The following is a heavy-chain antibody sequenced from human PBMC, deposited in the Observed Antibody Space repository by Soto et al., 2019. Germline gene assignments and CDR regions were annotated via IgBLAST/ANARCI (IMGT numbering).Heavy chain of an antibody. CDR3: ARYSSSGWFFDF. D-gene: IGHD6-19*01. V-gene: IGHV6-1*01. Sequence: QAQLQQSGPGLVEPSQTLSLTCAISGDSVSNNNAAWNWIRQSPSRGLEWLRRTYYRSKWYADYAVSVRGRITINPDTSKNQFSLHLNSVTPEDTAVYYCARYSSSGWFFDFWGQGTLVTVSS. J-gene: IGHJ4*02. CDR1: GDSVSNNNAA. CDR2: TYYRSKWYA.